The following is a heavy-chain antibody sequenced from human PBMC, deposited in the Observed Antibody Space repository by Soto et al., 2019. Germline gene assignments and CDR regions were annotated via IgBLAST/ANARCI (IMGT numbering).Heavy chain of an antibody. CDR1: GFTFSSYG. Sequence: QVQLVESGGGVVQPGRSLRLSCAASGFTFSSYGMHWVRQAPGKGLERGAVISDDGSNKYYADSVKGRLTLSRDNSKNPLYLKMSSLRVEDTAVYYRAQDNGIGGDWLRVGDAYDRRCQGTMVTDSS. D-gene: IGHD5-12*01. J-gene: IGHJ3*01. CDR2: ISDDGSNK. CDR3: AQDNGIGGDWLRVGDAYDR. V-gene: IGHV3-30*18.